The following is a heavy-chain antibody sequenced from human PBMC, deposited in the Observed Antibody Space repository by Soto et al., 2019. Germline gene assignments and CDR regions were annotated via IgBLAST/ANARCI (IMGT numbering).Heavy chain of an antibody. CDR2: ISYDGSNK. CDR1: GFTFSSYA. CDR3: ARDAQWLEPKGPDY. J-gene: IGHJ4*02. Sequence: QVQLVESGGGVVQPGRSLRLSCAASGFTFSSYAMHWVRQAPGKGLEWVAVISYDGSNKYYADCVKGRFTISRDNSKNTLSLQMNSLRAEDRAVYYCARDAQWLEPKGPDYWGQGTPGTGSS. V-gene: IGHV3-30-3*01. D-gene: IGHD6-19*01.